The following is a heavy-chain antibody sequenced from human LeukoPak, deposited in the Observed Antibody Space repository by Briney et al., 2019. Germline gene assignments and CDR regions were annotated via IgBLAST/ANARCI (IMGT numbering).Heavy chain of an antibody. CDR3: ATYIAAAGPQPYYYYYMDV. CDR2: IKQDGSEK. V-gene: IGHV3-7*01. D-gene: IGHD6-13*01. CDR1: GFTFSSYW. J-gene: IGHJ6*03. Sequence: GGSLRLSCAASGFTFSSYWMSWVRQAPGKGLEWVANIKQDGSEKYYVDSVKGRFTISRDNAKNSLYLQMSSLRAEDTAVYYCATYIAAAGPQPYYYYYMDVWGKGTTVTVSS.